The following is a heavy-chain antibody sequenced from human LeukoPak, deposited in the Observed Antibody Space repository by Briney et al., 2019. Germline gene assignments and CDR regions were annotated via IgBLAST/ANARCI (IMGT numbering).Heavy chain of an antibody. D-gene: IGHD7-27*01. CDR1: EFTFSNYG. V-gene: IGHV3-30*03. CDR3: ARDFHGDTYIFDY. CDR2: ISNDGSSR. J-gene: IGHJ4*02. Sequence: GGSLRLSCEASEFTFSNYGMHWVRQAPGKGLEWLAVISNDGSSRQYRDSVKGRFTVSRDNSKNTLYLQMNSLRAEDTAVYYCARDFHGDTYIFDYWGQGTLVTVSS.